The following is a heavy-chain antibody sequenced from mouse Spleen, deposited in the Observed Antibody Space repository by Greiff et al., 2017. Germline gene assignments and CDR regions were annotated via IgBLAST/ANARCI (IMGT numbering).Heavy chain of an antibody. CDR2: IYPGSGNT. V-gene: IGHV1-66*01. J-gene: IGHJ3*01. CDR3: AREKAGGFAY. Sequence: VKLMESGPELVKPGASVKISCKASGYSFTSYYIHWVKQRPGQGLEWIGWIYPGSGNTKYNEKFKGKATLTADTSSSTAYMQLSSLTSEDSAVYYCAREKAGGFAYWGQGTLVTVST. CDR1: GYSFTSYY. D-gene: IGHD3-2*02.